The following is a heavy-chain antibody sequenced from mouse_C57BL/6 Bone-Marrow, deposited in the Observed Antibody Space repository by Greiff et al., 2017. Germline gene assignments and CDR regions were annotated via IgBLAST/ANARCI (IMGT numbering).Heavy chain of an antibody. J-gene: IGHJ3*01. Sequence: EVQLQQSGPELVKPGASVKIPCKASGYTFTDYNMDWVKQSHGKSLEWIGDINPNNGGTIYNQKFKGKATLTVDKSSSTAYMELRSLTSEDTAVYYCARRGYYGSSYLAWFAYWGQGTLVTVSA. CDR2: INPNNGGT. CDR1: GYTFTDYN. V-gene: IGHV1-18*01. D-gene: IGHD1-1*01. CDR3: ARRGYYGSSYLAWFAY.